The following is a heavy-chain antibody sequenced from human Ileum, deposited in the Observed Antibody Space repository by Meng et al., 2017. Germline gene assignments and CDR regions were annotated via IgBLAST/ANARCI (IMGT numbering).Heavy chain of an antibody. V-gene: IGHV4-4*02. Sequence: QVQTLESGPGLVGPSGTLSLTCAVSSGSISSNTYWSWVRQPPGKGLEWIGQISHSGSAYYNPSLKSRVTMSVDKSKSQFSLMLTSVTAADTAIYYCARHGGYSQDFWGQGTLVTVSS. CDR1: SGSISSNTY. D-gene: IGHD4-23*01. CDR3: ARHGGYSQDF. J-gene: IGHJ4*02. CDR2: ISHSGSA.